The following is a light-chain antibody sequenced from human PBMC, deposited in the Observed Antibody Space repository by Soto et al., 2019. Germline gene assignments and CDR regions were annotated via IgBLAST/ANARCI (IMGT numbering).Light chain of an antibody. Sequence: TQSPATLSVSLADKANLSGQASQSVRSNLAWYQQKPGQAPRVLIYDASTRATGIPDRFSGSGSGTDVTLTISRLEPEDFAVDYCQQYGNSPWTFGQGTKVDIK. CDR2: DAS. CDR3: QQYGNSPWT. CDR1: QSVRSN. V-gene: IGKV3-20*01. J-gene: IGKJ1*01.